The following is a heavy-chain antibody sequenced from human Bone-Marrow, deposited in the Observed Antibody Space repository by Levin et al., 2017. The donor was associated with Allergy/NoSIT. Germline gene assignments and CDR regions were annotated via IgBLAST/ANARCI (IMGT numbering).Heavy chain of an antibody. D-gene: IGHD6-13*01. V-gene: IGHV3-30*18. CDR2: ISYDGSNK. CDR1: GFTFSSYG. CDR3: AKDSSSSSWYGGAYYYYGMDV. Sequence: LSLTCAASGFTFSSYGMHWVRQAPGKGLEWVAVISYDGSNKYYADSVKGRFTISRDNSKKTLYLQMNSLRAEDTAVNYCAKDSSSSSWYGGAYYYYGMDVWGQGTTVTVSS. J-gene: IGHJ6*02.